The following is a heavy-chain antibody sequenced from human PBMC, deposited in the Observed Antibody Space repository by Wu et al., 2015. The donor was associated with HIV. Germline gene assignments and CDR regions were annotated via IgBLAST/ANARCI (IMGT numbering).Heavy chain of an antibody. Sequence: QVQLVQSGAEVKKPGSSVKVSCKASGVNFITYIISWVRQAPGQGLEWMGGIIPMFGTTNYAQKFMGRVTISTDESTTTVYMELSSLKSEDTAVYYCARDRTYGSASVRGPPYNLDYWGHGTLITVSS. CDR3: ARDRTYGSASVRGPPYNLDY. J-gene: IGHJ4*01. CDR1: GVNFITYI. V-gene: IGHV1-69*05. CDR2: IIPMFGTT. D-gene: IGHD3-10*01.